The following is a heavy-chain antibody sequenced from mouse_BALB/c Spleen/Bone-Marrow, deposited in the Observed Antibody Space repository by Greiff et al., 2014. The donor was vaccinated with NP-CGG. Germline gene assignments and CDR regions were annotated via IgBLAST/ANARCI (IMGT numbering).Heavy chain of an antibody. J-gene: IGHJ2*01. Sequence: EVQLQQSGAELVRPGALVRLSCKASGFNIKDYYMYWVKQRPEQGLEWIGWIDPENGNIIYDPKFQGKASITADTSSNTAYLQLSSLTSEDTAVYYCARSRRNYFDYWGQGSTLTVSS. CDR1: GFNIKDYY. CDR2: IDPENGNI. V-gene: IGHV14-1*02. CDR3: ARSRRNYFDY.